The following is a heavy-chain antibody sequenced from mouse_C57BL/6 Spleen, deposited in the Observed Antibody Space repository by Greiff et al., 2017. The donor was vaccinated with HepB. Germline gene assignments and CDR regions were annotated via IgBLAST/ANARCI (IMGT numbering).Heavy chain of an antibody. CDR3: ARLVHSNYFDY. D-gene: IGHD2-5*01. V-gene: IGHV1-81*01. CDR1: GYTFTSYG. J-gene: IGHJ2*01. Sequence: VQLQQSGAELARPGASVKLSCKASGYTFTSYGISWVKQRTGQGLEWIGEIYPRSGNTYYNEKFKGKATLTADKSSSTAYMELRSLTSEDSSVYFCARLVHSNYFDYWGQVTTLTVSS. CDR2: IYPRSGNT.